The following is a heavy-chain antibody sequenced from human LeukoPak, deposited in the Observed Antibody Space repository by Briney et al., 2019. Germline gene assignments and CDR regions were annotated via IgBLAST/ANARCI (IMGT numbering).Heavy chain of an antibody. CDR2: ISGSGGST. CDR3: ASSVTPYWYFDL. D-gene: IGHD2-21*02. J-gene: IGHJ2*01. V-gene: IGHV3-23*01. Sequence: PGGSLRLSCAASGFTFSSYAMSWVRQAPGKGLEWVPAISGSGGSTYYADSVKGRFTISRDNSKNTLYLQMNSLRAEDTAVYYCASSVTPYWYFDLWGRGTLVTVSS. CDR1: GFTFSSYA.